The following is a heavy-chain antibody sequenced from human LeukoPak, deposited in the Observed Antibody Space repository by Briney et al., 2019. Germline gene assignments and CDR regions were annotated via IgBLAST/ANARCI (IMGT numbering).Heavy chain of an antibody. CDR1: GFTFGDDA. J-gene: IGHJ4*02. Sequence: GGSLRLSCTASGFTFGDDAWSWFRQAPGKGLEWVCFIRKKGYGETTDYAASVRGRFTISRDDAKSIAYLQMNSLKTEDTALYYCSRGLHDYGDSNYYFDQWGRGTLVTVSS. D-gene: IGHD4-17*01. V-gene: IGHV3-49*03. CDR3: SRGLHDYGDSNYYFDQ. CDR2: IRKKGYGETT.